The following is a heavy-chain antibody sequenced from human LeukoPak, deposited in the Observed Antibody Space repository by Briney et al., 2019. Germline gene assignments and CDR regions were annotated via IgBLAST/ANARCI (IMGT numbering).Heavy chain of an antibody. CDR3: ARVRLGDPIDY. CDR2: IYYSGST. D-gene: IGHD3-16*01. CDR1: GGSISSGDYY. J-gene: IGHJ4*02. V-gene: IGHV4-30-4*08. Sequence: SQTLSLTCTVSGGSISSGDYYWSWIRQPPGKGLDWIGYIYYSGSTYYNPSLKSRFTISVDTSKNQFYLKMSSVTAADTAVYYCARVRLGDPIDYWGQGTLVTVSS.